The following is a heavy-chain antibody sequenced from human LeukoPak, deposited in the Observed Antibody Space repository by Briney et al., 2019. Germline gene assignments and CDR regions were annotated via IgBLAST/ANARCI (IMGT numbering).Heavy chain of an antibody. CDR1: SGSISSGTYY. CDR2: IYYSGST. CDR3: ARDLGGGSFDF. D-gene: IGHD2-15*01. Sequence: SQTLSLTCTVSSGSISSGTYYWSWIRQHPGKGLEWIGYIYYSGSTYYSPSLKSRLTMSVDTSKNQFSLKLSSVTAADTAVYYCARDLGGGSFDFWGQGTLVTVSS. V-gene: IGHV4-31*03. J-gene: IGHJ4*02.